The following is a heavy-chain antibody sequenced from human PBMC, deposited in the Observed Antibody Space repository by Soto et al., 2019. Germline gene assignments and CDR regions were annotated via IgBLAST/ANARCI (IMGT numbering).Heavy chain of an antibody. J-gene: IGHJ6*02. Sequence: SVKVSCKASGYTFTSYYMHWVRQAPGRGLEWMGIINPSGGSTSYAQKFQGRDTMTRDTSTSTVYMELSSLRSEDTAVYYCARDPYYYDSSGYSFLRYCYYGMDVWGLGTTVTLS. CDR1: GYTFTSYY. V-gene: IGHV1-46*01. CDR2: INPSGGST. D-gene: IGHD3-22*01. CDR3: ARDPYYYDSSGYSFLRYCYYGMDV.